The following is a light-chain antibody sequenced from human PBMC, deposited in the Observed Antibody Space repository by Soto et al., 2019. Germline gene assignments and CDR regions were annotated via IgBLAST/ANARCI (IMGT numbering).Light chain of an antibody. V-gene: IGKV3-15*01. Sequence: EVVMTQSPATLSVSPGERATLSCRASQSVSTYLAWYQQRPGQAPRLLIHGASTRASGVPGRFSGSGSGTEFTLTITSLQSEDFAVYYCQQYKNWPPWTFGQGTKVEMK. CDR1: QSVSTY. CDR3: QQYKNWPPWT. CDR2: GAS. J-gene: IGKJ1*01.